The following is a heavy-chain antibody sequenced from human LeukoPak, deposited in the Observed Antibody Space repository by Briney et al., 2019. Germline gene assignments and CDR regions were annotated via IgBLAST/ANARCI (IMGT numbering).Heavy chain of an antibody. CDR1: GFTFSNHG. CDR2: ISYDGSNK. J-gene: IGHJ4*02. D-gene: IGHD2-15*01. CDR3: AKDAAYCSGGSCFDY. V-gene: IGHV3-30*18. Sequence: GRSLRLSCAASGFTFSNHGMHWVRQAPGKGLEWVAVISYDGSNKYYADSVKGRFTISRDNSKNTLYLQMNSLRAEDTAVYYCAKDAAYCSGGSCFDYWGQGTLVTVSS.